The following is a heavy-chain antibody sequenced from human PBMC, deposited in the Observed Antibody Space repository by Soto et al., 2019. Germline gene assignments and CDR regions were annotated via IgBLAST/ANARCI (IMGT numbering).Heavy chain of an antibody. V-gene: IGHV3-23*01. CDR2: ISGSGGST. Sequence: GGSLRLSCAASGFTFSSYAMSWVRQAPGRGLEWVSAISGSGGSTYYADSVKGRFTISRDNSENTLYLQMNSLRAEDTAVYYCAKDLVFGVVSLLQWFDPWGQGTLVTVSS. CDR3: AKDLVFGVVSLLQWFDP. D-gene: IGHD3-3*01. CDR1: GFTFSSYA. J-gene: IGHJ5*02.